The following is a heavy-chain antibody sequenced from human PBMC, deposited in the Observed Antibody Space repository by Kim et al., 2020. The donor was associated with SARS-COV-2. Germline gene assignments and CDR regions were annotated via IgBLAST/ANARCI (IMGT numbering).Heavy chain of an antibody. CDR1: GGSISSSSYY. Sequence: SETLSLTCTVSGGSISSSSYYWGWIRQPPGKGLEWIGSIYYSGSTYYNPSLKSRVTISVDTSKNQFSLKLSSVTAADTAVYYCARSLFLDGYNYYWYFDLWGRGTLVTVSS. D-gene: IGHD5-12*01. CDR3: ARSLFLDGYNYYWYFDL. CDR2: IYYSGST. V-gene: IGHV4-39*01. J-gene: IGHJ2*01.